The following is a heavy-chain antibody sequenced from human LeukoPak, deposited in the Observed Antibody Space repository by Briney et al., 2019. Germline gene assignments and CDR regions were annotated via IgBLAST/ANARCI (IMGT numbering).Heavy chain of an antibody. CDR1: GYSFTSYW. CDR2: IDPSDSYT. CDR3: ARQALDSSVSFDP. J-gene: IGHJ5*02. V-gene: IGHV5-10-1*01. D-gene: IGHD3-22*01. Sequence: GESLKISCKGSGYSFTSYWISWVRQMPGKGLEWMGRIDPSDSYTNYSPSLQGHVTISADKSISTAYLQWSSLKASDTAMYYCARQALDSSVSFDPWGQGTLVTVSS.